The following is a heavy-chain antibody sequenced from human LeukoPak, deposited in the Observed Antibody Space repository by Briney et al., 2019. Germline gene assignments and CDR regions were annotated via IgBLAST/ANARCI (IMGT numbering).Heavy chain of an antibody. CDR2: IYHSGST. D-gene: IGHD4-17*01. V-gene: IGHV4-4*02. J-gene: IGHJ2*01. CDR1: GGSISSSNW. CDR3: ARDYGDYVSWYFDL. Sequence: SGTLSLTCAVSGGSISSSNWWRWVRQPPGQGLEWIGEIYHSGSTNYNPSLKSRVTISGDKSKNQFSLKLSSVTAADAAVYYCARDYGDYVSWYFDLWGRGTLVTVSS.